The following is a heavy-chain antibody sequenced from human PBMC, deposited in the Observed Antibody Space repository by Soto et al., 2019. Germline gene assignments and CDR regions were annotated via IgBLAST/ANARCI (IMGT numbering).Heavy chain of an antibody. Sequence: SETRSLTCAVYGVSFSGYYWSWIRQPPGKGLEWIGEINHSGSTNYNPSLKSRVTISVDTSKNQFSLKLSSVTAADTAVYYCARAGDYKVYAFDIWGQGTMVTVSS. J-gene: IGHJ3*02. CDR3: ARAGDYKVYAFDI. CDR2: INHSGST. D-gene: IGHD4-17*01. V-gene: IGHV4-34*01. CDR1: GVSFSGYY.